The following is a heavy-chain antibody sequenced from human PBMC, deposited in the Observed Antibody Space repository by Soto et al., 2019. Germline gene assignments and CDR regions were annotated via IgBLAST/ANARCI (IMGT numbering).Heavy chain of an antibody. J-gene: IGHJ4*02. CDR1: GVSISSYY. Sequence: PSETLSLTCTVSGVSISSYYWSWIRQPPXKGLEWIGYIYYSGSTNYNPSLKSRVTISVDTSKNQFSLKLSSVTAADTAVYYCARSPRGNYGYPSSFDFWGQGTLVIVSS. D-gene: IGHD3-10*01. CDR3: ARSPRGNYGYPSSFDF. V-gene: IGHV4-59*01. CDR2: IYYSGST.